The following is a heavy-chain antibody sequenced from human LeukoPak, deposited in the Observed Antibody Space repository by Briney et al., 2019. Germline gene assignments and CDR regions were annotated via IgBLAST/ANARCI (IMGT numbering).Heavy chain of an antibody. V-gene: IGHV4-4*02. CDR2: INRSGST. D-gene: IGHD5-18*01. Sequence: SETLSLTCAVSGGSISSSNWWSWVRQPPGKGLEWIGEINRSGSTNYNPSLKSRVTISVDTSKNQFSLKLSSVTAADTAVYYCASTEDYSYGSDYYYYMDVWGKGTTVTISS. J-gene: IGHJ6*03. CDR3: ASTEDYSYGSDYYYYMDV. CDR1: GGSISSSNW.